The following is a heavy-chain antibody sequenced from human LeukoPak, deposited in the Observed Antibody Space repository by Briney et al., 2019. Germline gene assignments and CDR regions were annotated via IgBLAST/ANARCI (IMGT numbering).Heavy chain of an antibody. CDR1: GGSISSNY. V-gene: IGHV4-59*01. Sequence: SETLSLTCTVSGGSISSNYWSWIRQPPGKGLEWIGYIYSSGSTNYNPSLKSRVTMPVDTSKNQFSLKLTSVTAADTAVYYCVRAFWSGYYYVFDYWGQGTLVTVSS. D-gene: IGHD3-3*01. CDR2: IYSSGST. J-gene: IGHJ4*02. CDR3: VRAFWSGYYYVFDY.